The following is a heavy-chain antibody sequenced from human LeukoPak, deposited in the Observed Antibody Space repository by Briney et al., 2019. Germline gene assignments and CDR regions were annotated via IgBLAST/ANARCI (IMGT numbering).Heavy chain of an antibody. V-gene: IGHV4-34*01. CDR2: INHSGST. Sequence: SETLSLTCAVYGGSFSGYYWSWIRQPPGKGLEWIGEINHSGSTNYNPSLKSRVTISVDTSKNQFSLKLSSVTAADTAVYYCARDIAVAFFVYWGQGTLVTVSS. D-gene: IGHD6-19*01. J-gene: IGHJ4*02. CDR1: GGSFSGYY. CDR3: ARDIAVAFFVY.